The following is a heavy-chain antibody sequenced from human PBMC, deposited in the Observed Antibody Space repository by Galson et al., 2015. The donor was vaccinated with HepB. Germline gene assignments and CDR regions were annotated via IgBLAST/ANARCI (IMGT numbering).Heavy chain of an antibody. Sequence: SLRLSCAASGFTFGDYAMSWFRQAPGKGLEWVGFIRSKAYGGTTEYAASVKGRFTISRDDSKSIAYLQMNSLKTEDTAVYYCTRDREGGWLRWPNYYFDYWGQGTLVTVSS. V-gene: IGHV3-49*03. D-gene: IGHD5-12*01. CDR1: GFTFGDYA. CDR3: TRDREGGWLRWPNYYFDY. J-gene: IGHJ4*02. CDR2: IRSKAYGGTT.